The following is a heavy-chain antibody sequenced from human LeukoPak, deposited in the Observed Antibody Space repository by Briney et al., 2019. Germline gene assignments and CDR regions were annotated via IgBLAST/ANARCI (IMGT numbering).Heavy chain of an antibody. CDR3: ARSSDSSSLQYFQH. CDR2: ISISGSTI. J-gene: IGHJ1*01. V-gene: IGHV3-11*01. Sequence: GGSLRLSCAASGFTFTDYFMNWIRQAPGKGLEWVSSISISGSTIYYADSVKGRFTISRDNAKNSLYLQMSSLRAEDTAVYYCARSSDSSSLQYFQHWGQGTLVTVSS. CDR1: GFTFTDYF. D-gene: IGHD6-6*01.